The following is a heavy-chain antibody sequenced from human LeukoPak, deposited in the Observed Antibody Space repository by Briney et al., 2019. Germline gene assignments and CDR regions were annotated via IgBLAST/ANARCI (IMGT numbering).Heavy chain of an antibody. CDR1: GYSFTTYW. V-gene: IGHV5-51*01. J-gene: IGHJ3*02. CDR2: IYPSDSDT. D-gene: IGHD3-22*01. CDR3: ARRGYDTSGYRDAFDI. Sequence: GESLKISCKGSGYSFTTYWIGWVRQMPGKGLEWMGIIYPSDSDTTYSPSFQGQVTISVDKSISTAYLQWSSLKASDTAMYYCARRGYDTSGYRDAFDIWGQGTMVTVSS.